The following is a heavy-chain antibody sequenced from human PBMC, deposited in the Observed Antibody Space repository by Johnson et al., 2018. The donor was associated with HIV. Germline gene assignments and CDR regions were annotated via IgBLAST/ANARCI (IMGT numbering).Heavy chain of an antibody. J-gene: IGHJ3*02. CDR1: GFTFDDYA. Sequence: EMQLVESGGGLVQPGRSLRLSCAASGFTFDDYAMHWIRQAPGKGLEWVGRIKSKNDGGTTDYAAPVKGRFTISRDDSKNTLYLQMTSLKTEDTAVYYCATLGGTVTTRAIAQPHDAFDIWGQGTMVTVSS. D-gene: IGHD4-17*01. V-gene: IGHV3-15*01. CDR3: ATLGGTVTTRAIAQPHDAFDI. CDR2: IKSKNDGGTT.